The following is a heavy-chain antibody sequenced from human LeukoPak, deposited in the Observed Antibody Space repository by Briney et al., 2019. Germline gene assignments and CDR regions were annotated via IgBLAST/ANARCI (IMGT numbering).Heavy chain of an antibody. V-gene: IGHV4-31*03. Sequence: SDTLTLPCTVSIDSISRGGYFWSSSRQHPGKGRERIGYNYYGGSTYYNPSVKSRVTISGDTSKNKFSLKLSSVTAADTAVYYCARGTVTTQNFDFDYWGQGTRVTVSS. CDR2: NYYGGST. CDR1: IDSISRGGYF. J-gene: IGHJ4*02. CDR3: ARGTVTTQNFDFDY. D-gene: IGHD4-11*01.